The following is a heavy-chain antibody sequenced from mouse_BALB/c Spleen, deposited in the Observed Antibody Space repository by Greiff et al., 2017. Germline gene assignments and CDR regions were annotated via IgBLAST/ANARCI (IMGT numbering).Heavy chain of an antibody. Sequence: QVQLKESGPGLVAPSQSLSITCTVSGFSLTSYGVHWVRQPPGKGLEWLGVIWAGGSTNYNSALMSRLSISKDNSKSQVFLKMNSLQTDDTAMYYCARDRNYGYDYAMDYWGQGTSVTVSS. D-gene: IGHD2-2*01. V-gene: IGHV2-9*02. CDR1: GFSLTSYG. CDR3: ARDRNYGYDYAMDY. J-gene: IGHJ4*01. CDR2: IWAGGST.